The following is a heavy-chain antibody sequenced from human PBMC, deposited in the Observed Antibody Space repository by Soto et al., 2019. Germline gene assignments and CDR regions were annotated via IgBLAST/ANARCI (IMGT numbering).Heavy chain of an antibody. CDR3: ARAITMVRGVIAYYYYGMDV. J-gene: IGHJ6*02. Sequence: PSETLSLTCTVSGGSISSGDYYWSWIRQPPGKGLEWIGYIYYSGSTYYNPSLKSRVTISVDTSKNQFSLKLSSVTAADTAVYYCARAITMVRGVIAYYYYGMDVWGQGTTVPVSS. CDR2: IYYSGST. V-gene: IGHV4-30-4*01. D-gene: IGHD3-10*01. CDR1: GGSISSGDYY.